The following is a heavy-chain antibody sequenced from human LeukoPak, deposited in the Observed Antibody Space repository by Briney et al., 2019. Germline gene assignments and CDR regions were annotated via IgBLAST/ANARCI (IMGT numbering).Heavy chain of an antibody. CDR1: GYTFTSYG. V-gene: IGHV1-18*01. J-gene: IGHJ4*02. CDR3: ARAQRVLWFGELSDFDY. Sequence: ASVKVSCKASGYTFTSYGISWVRQAPGQGLEWMGWISAYNGNTNYAQKLQGRVTMTTDTSTSTAYMELRSLRSDDTAAYYCARAQRVLWFGELSDFDYWGQGTLVTVSS. D-gene: IGHD3-10*01. CDR2: ISAYNGNT.